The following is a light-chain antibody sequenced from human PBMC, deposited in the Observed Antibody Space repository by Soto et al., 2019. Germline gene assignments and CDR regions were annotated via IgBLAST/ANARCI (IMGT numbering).Light chain of an antibody. Sequence: QSALTQPASVSGSPGQWITISCTGTSSDVGSHNYVSWYQQHPGKAPKLIIFEVNSRPSGVSNRFSGSKSGSAASLTISGLQAEDEADYYCSSYSSTSTPYVFGGGTKVTVL. CDR1: SSDVGSHNY. J-gene: IGLJ1*01. CDR2: EVN. V-gene: IGLV2-14*01. CDR3: SSYSSTSTPYV.